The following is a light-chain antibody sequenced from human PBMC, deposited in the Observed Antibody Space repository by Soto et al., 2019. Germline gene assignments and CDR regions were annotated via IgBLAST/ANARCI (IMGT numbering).Light chain of an antibody. CDR1: QSVSSN. CDR3: QHYKNWPRT. CDR2: GAS. J-gene: IGKJ1*01. V-gene: IGKV3-15*01. Sequence: EIVMTQSPATLSVSPGERATLSCRASQSVSSNLAWYQQKPGQAPRLLIYGASTRATGIPARFSGSGSGTEFTLPISSLQSEDFAVYYCQHYKNWPRTFGQGTKVEIK.